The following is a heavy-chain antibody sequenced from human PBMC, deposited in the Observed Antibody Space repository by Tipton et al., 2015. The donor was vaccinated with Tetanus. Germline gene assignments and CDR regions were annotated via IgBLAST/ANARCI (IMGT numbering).Heavy chain of an antibody. J-gene: IGHJ4*02. V-gene: IGHV4-34*01. CDR1: GGSFTDCY. CDR3: ARRRYTWNRGGFDL. CDR2: INHSGTT. Sequence: AGLVKPSETLSLTCAVSGGSFTDCYWGWVRQPPGRGLEWIGEINHSGTTYYNASLKSRLTMSVDTSEQHFSLNLNSVTASDTAMYYCARRRYTWNRGGFDLWGQGILVTVAS. D-gene: IGHD1-20*01.